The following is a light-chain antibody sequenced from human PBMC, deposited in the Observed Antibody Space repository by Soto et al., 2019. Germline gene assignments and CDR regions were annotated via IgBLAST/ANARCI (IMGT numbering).Light chain of an antibody. CDR1: QGIRNE. CDR3: LQDYNYPRT. CDR2: AAS. J-gene: IGKJ1*01. Sequence: AILMTQSPPSLSASVGDRVTITCRASQGIRNELGWYQQKPGKAPKLLIYAASSLQSGVPSRFSGSGSGTDFTLTISSLQPEDFATYYCLQDYNYPRTFGQGTKVEVK. V-gene: IGKV1-6*01.